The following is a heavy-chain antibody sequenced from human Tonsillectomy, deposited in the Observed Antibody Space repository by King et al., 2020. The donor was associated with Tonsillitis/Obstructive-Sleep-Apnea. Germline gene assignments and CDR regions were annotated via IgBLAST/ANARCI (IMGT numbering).Heavy chain of an antibody. D-gene: IGHD5-12*01. V-gene: IGHV3-23*04. CDR2: ISGSGGST. Sequence: VQLVESGGGLVQPGGSLRLSCAASGFTFSSYAMSWVRQAPGKGLEWVSAISGSGGSTYYADSVKGRFTNSRDNSKNTRYLQMNSLRAEETAVYYCAKDRASGLTSDAFDIWGQGTMVTVSS. CDR3: AKDRASGLTSDAFDI. CDR1: GFTFSSYA. J-gene: IGHJ3*02.